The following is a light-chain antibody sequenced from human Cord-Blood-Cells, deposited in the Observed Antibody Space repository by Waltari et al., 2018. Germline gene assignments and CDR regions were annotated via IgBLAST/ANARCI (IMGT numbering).Light chain of an antibody. Sequence: DVVMTQSPLSLPVTLGQPASISCRSSQSLVYSDGNTYLNWFQQRQGQSPRRLIYKVSNRDSGVPERFSGSGSGTDFTLKISRVEAEDVGVYDCMQGTHWPRTFGQGTKVEIK. CDR2: KVS. V-gene: IGKV2-30*01. CDR1: QSLVYSDGNTY. CDR3: MQGTHWPRT. J-gene: IGKJ1*01.